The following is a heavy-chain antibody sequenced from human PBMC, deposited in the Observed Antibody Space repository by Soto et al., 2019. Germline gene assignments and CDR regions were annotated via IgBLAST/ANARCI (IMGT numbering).Heavy chain of an antibody. D-gene: IGHD5-18*01. Sequence: GGSLRLSCAATGSTFTSYAMNWVRRAPGKGLEWVSGVSGSGGSTYYADSVKGRFTISGDNAKNTLYLQMSSLRAEDTALYYCARDGSTSWYSYDYHGMDVWGQGTTVTVSS. CDR1: GSTFTSYA. CDR3: ARDGSTSWYSYDYHGMDV. J-gene: IGHJ6*02. CDR2: VSGSGGST. V-gene: IGHV3-23*01.